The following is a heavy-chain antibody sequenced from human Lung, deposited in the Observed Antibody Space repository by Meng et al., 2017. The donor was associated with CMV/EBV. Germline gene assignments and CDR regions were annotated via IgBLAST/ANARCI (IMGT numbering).Heavy chain of an antibody. Sequence: SXXVSXKASGGTFSNYAVSWVRQAPGQGLEWMGGIIPIFGIPNYARNFKGKITISTDGSTVYMEVNSLRSEDTATYYCAHSGSTTCYTCRMGEWGQGTTVTVSS. CDR2: IIPIFGIP. V-gene: IGHV1-69*05. CDR1: GGTFSNYA. D-gene: IGHD2-15*01. J-gene: IGHJ6*02. CDR3: AHSGSTTCYTCRMGE.